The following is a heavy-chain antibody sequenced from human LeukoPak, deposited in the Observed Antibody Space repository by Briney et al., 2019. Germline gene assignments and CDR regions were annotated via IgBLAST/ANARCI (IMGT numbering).Heavy chain of an antibody. Sequence: GGSLRLSCAPSGFTFSSYAMSWVRQAPGKGLEWVAVISGGGSGTYYADSVRGRFTISRDNSKNTVYLQMNSLRAEDTAIYYCARERRFIDYWGQGTLVTVSS. J-gene: IGHJ4*02. V-gene: IGHV3-23*01. CDR1: GFTFSSYA. CDR2: ISGGGSGT. D-gene: IGHD1-26*01. CDR3: ARERRFIDY.